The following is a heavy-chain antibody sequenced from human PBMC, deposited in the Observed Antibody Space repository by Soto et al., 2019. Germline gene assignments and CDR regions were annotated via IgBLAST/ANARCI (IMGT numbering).Heavy chain of an antibody. CDR1: GFTFSNAW. CDR3: VTSTKDLTDHYYLHGMDV. Sequence: EVQLVESGGGLAKPGGSLRLSCAASGFTFSNAWMNRVRQGPGKGLEWVGRIKSKSDGGTTDYAAPVKGRFTISRDDSRNTLYLQMSSLKTEDTALYYCVTSTKDLTDHYYLHGMDVWGQGTTVTVSS. CDR2: IKSKSDGGTT. J-gene: IGHJ6*02. D-gene: IGHD3-10*01. V-gene: IGHV3-15*07.